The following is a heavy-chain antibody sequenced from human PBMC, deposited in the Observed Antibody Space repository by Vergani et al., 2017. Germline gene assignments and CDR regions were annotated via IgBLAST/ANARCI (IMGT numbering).Heavy chain of an antibody. V-gene: IGHV4-34*01. CDR1: GGSFSGYY. CDR3: ARASGIYSSSVRVDP. D-gene: IGHD6-13*01. CDR2: INHSGST. Sequence: QVQLQQWGAGLLKPSETLSLTCAVYGGSFSGYYWSWIRQPPGKGLEWIGEINHSGSTNYNPSLKSRVTISVDTSKNQFSLKLRSVTAADTAVYYCARASGIYSSSVRVDPWGQGTLVTVSS. J-gene: IGHJ5*02.